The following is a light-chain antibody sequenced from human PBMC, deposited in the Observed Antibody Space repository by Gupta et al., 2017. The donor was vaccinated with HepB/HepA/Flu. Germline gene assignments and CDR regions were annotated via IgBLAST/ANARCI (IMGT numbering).Light chain of an antibody. J-gene: IGLJ3*02. CDR2: NTD. CDR3: LLQDSGERRV. Sequence: QAVVAQEPSLTVSPGGTVTLTCGSSTGTVSRGHYPYWFQQRPGQAPTALIFNTDYRNSLTPARFSGSLRGGKATLTLSGAQPEDEAEYYCLLQDSGERRVFGGGTKLTVL. CDR1: TGTVSRGHY. V-gene: IGLV7-46*01.